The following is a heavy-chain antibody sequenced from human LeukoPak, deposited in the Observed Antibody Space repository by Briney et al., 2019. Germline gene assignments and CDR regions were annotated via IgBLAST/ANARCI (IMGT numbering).Heavy chain of an antibody. V-gene: IGHV3-7*01. J-gene: IGHJ4*02. CDR3: ARSLGDD. CDR2: INQYGSEK. CDR1: GLPFSNYW. Sequence: GGSLRLSCAASGLPFSNYWMTWVRQAPGKGLEWVANINQYGSEKYYVDSVKGRFTISRDNAKNSVSLQMNSLRAEDTAVYFCARSLGDDWGQGTLVTVSS. D-gene: IGHD3-16*01.